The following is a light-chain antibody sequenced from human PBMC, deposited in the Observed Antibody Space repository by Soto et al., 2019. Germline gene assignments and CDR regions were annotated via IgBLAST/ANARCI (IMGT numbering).Light chain of an antibody. CDR3: SSYAGSDNYV. CDR2: EVS. V-gene: IGLV2-8*01. CDR1: SSDVGAYNY. J-gene: IGLJ1*01. Sequence: QSALTQPPSASGSPGQTVSSSCTGTSSDVGAYNYVSWYQQHPGKAHKLIIYEVSKRPSGVPDRFSGSKSGNAASLTVSGLQAEDEADYYCSSYAGSDNYVFGTGTKLTVL.